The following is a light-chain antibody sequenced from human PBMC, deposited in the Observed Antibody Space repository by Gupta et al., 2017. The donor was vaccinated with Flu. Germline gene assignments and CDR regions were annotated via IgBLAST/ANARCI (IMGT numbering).Light chain of an antibody. V-gene: IGLV3-1*01. CDR1: KLGDKY. CDR3: QVWDSGFYV. Sequence: SYELTQPPSVSVSPGQTASITCSGDKLGDKYVSWYHQKPGQSPLLIIHQDTKRPSGIPERFSGSNSGNTATLTISGTQAVDEDDYYCQVWDSGFYVFGTGTKVTVL. J-gene: IGLJ1*01. CDR2: QDT.